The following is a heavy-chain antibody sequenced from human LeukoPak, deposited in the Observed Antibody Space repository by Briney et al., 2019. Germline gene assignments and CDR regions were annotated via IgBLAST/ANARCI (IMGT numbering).Heavy chain of an antibody. CDR2: IIPIFGTA. Sequence: SVKVSCKASGGTFSSYATSWVRQAPGQGLEWMGGIIPIFGTANYAQKFQGRVTITADESTSTAYMELSSLRSEDTAVYYCARKMYYYDSSGPNGGAFDIWGQGTMVTVSS. CDR3: ARKMYYYDSSGPNGGAFDI. V-gene: IGHV1-69*13. J-gene: IGHJ3*02. D-gene: IGHD3-22*01. CDR1: GGTFSSYA.